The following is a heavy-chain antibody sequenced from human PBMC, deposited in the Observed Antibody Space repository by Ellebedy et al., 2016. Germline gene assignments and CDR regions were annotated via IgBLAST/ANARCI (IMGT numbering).Heavy chain of an antibody. J-gene: IGHJ5*02. Sequence: GESLKISCAASGFTFSSYAMSWVRQAPGKELEWVSTISGSGGSAAYYADSVKGRFTISRDNSKYTLYLQMNSLRAEDTAIYYCAKDRLSNPTTVTTHWFDPWGQGTLVTVSS. D-gene: IGHD4-11*01. CDR2: ISGSGGSA. CDR3: AKDRLSNPTTVTTHWFDP. V-gene: IGHV3-23*01. CDR1: GFTFSSYA.